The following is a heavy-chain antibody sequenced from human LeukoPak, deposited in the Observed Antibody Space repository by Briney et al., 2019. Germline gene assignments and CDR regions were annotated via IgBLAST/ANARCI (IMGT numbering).Heavy chain of an antibody. CDR2: IYHSGST. CDR3: ATPRGYTSGWSGIFDY. D-gene: IGHD6-19*01. J-gene: IGHJ4*02. Sequence: SETLSLTCAVSGGSISSGGYSWSWIRQPPGKGLERIGYIYHSGSTYYNPSLKSRVTISVDRSKNQFSLKLSSVTAADTAVYYCATPRGYTSGWSGIFDYWGQGTLVTVSS. CDR1: GGSISSGGYS. V-gene: IGHV4-30-2*01.